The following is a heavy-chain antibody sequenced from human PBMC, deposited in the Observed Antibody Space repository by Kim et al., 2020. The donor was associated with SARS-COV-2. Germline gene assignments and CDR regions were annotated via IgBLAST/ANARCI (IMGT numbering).Heavy chain of an antibody. CDR2: IYYSGST. Sequence: SETLSLTCTVSGGSISSSSYYWGWIRQPPGKGLEWIGSIYYSGSTYYNPSLKSRVTISVDTSKNQFSLKLSSVTAADTAVYYCARGYSSSWYYGEGAPERGQTYYYYYYYGMDVWGQGTTVTVSS. D-gene: IGHD6-13*01. CDR3: ARGYSSSWYYGEGAPERGQTYYYYYYYGMDV. V-gene: IGHV4-39*01. CDR1: GGSISSSSYY. J-gene: IGHJ6*02.